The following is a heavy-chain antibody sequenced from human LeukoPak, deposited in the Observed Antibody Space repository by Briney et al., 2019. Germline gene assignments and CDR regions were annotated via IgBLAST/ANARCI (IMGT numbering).Heavy chain of an antibody. V-gene: IGHV3-30*02. Sequence: PGWSLRLSCAASGFTFSSYGMHWVRQAPGKGLEWVAFIRYDGSNRYYADSVKGRFTISRDNSKNTLYLQMNSLRAEDTAVYYCAKDKDIVVVVAATPLDYWGQGTLVTVSS. J-gene: IGHJ4*02. D-gene: IGHD2-15*01. CDR1: GFTFSSYG. CDR3: AKDKDIVVVVAATPLDY. CDR2: IRYDGSNR.